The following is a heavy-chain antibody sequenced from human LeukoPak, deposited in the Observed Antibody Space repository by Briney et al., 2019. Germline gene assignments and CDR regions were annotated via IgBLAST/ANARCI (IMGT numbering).Heavy chain of an antibody. CDR1: GFTFSSYA. J-gene: IGHJ4*02. CDR3: ARDISGYLGRSDY. V-gene: IGHV3-23*01. CDR2: ISDTGGST. Sequence: GGSLRLSCEASGFTFSSYAMSWVRQAPGKGLEWVSAISDTGGSTYYADYVKGRFTISRDNSKNTLHLQMNSLRAEDTAVYYCARDISGYLGRSDYWGQGTLVTVSS. D-gene: IGHD5-12*01.